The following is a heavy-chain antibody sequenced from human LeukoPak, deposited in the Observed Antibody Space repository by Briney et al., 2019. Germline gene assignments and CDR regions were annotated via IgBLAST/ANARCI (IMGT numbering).Heavy chain of an antibody. CDR3: AGRRYDFWSGYYETYYYGMDV. V-gene: IGHV1-8*01. CDR2: MNPNSGNT. D-gene: IGHD3-3*01. CDR1: GYTFTSYD. J-gene: IGHJ6*02. Sequence: AASVKVSCKASGYTFTSYDINWVRQATGQGLEWMGWMNPNSGNTGYAQKFQGRVTMTRNTSISTAYMELSSLRSEDTAVYYCAGRRYDFWSGYYETYYYGMDVWGQGTTVTVSS.